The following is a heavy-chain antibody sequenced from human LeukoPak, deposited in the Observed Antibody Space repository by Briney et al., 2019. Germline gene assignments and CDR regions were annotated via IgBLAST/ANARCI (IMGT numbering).Heavy chain of an antibody. CDR2: IWYDGSNK. J-gene: IGHJ6*04. D-gene: IGHD2-2*01. V-gene: IGHV3-33*01. Sequence: GRSLRLSCAASGFTFSSYGMHWVRQAPGKGLEWVAVIWYDGSNKYYGDSVKGRFTISRDNSKNTLYLQMNSLRAEDTAVYYCARELIVVVPGARGGYYYHGMDVWGKGTTVTVSS. CDR1: GFTFSSYG. CDR3: ARELIVVVPGARGGYYYHGMDV.